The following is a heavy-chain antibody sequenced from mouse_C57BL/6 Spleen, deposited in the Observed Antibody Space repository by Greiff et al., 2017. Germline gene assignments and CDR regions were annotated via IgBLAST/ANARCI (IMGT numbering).Heavy chain of an antibody. CDR2: IHPSDSDT. J-gene: IGHJ2*01. CDR3: AITDYYGSSYVGFFDS. V-gene: IGHV1-74*01. Sequence: QVQLQQPGAELVKPGASVKVSCKASGYTFTSYWMHWVKQRPGQGLEWIGRIHPSDSDTNYNQKFKGKATLTVGKSSSTAYMQLSSLTSEDSAVYYCAITDYYGSSYVGFFDSWGQGTTLTVSS. CDR1: GYTFTSYW. D-gene: IGHD1-1*01.